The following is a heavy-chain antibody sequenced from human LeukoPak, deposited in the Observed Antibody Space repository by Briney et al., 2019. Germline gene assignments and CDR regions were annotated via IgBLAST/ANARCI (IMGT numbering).Heavy chain of an antibody. CDR3: ARGTVAGEAPY. CDR2: ISSSGGTT. V-gene: IGHV3-48*01. J-gene: IGHJ4*02. CDR1: GFTFSSHS. Sequence: PGGSLRLSCAASGFTFSSHSMNWVRQAPGKGLEWVSYISSSGGTTYYADSVKGRFSISRDNAKNSLHLQMNSLRAEDTAVYYCARGTVAGEAPYWGQGTLVTVSS. D-gene: IGHD6-19*01.